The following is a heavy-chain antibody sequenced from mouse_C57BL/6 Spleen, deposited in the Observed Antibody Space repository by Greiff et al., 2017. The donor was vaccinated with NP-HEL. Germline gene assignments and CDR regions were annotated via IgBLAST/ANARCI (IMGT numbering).Heavy chain of an antibody. J-gene: IGHJ3*01. CDR3: ALGYGSSLRFAY. V-gene: IGHV5-9*01. D-gene: IGHD1-1*01. Sequence: EVKLMESGGGLVKPGGSLKLSCAASGFTFSSYTMSWVRQTPEKRLEWVATISGGGGNTYYPDSVKGRFTISRDNAKNTLYLQMSSLRSEDTALYYCALGYGSSLRFAYWGQGTLVTVSA. CDR1: GFTFSSYT. CDR2: ISGGGGNT.